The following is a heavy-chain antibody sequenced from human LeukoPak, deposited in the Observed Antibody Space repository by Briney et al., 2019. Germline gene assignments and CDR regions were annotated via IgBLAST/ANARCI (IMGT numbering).Heavy chain of an antibody. D-gene: IGHD3-22*01. J-gene: IGHJ3*01. CDR3: ARLLDNDISGDPDTFDV. Sequence: LETLSLTCTVSGGSISGYYWSWIRQPPGKRLEWIGYISYTGRTKYNPSLQSRVTISIDTSKNQFSLKLTSVTAADTAVYSCARLLDNDISGDPDTFDVWGQGTTVIVSS. V-gene: IGHV4-59*01. CDR1: GGSISGYY. CDR2: ISYTGRT.